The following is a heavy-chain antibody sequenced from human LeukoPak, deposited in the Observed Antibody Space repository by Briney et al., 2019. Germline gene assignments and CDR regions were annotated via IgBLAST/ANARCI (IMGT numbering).Heavy chain of an antibody. Sequence: ASVKVSCKASGGTFSSYAISWVRQAPGQGLEWMGRIIPIFGTANYAQKFQGRVTITTDESTSTAYMELSSLRSEDTAVYYCARDCTNGVCYHYWGQGTLVTVSS. CDR2: IIPIFGTA. D-gene: IGHD2-8*01. V-gene: IGHV1-69*05. CDR1: GGTFSSYA. CDR3: ARDCTNGVCYHY. J-gene: IGHJ4*02.